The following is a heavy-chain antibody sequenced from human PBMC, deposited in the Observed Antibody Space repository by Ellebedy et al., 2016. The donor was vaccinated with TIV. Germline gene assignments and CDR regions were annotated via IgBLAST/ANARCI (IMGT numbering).Heavy chain of an antibody. CDR2: VSGRGIKT. V-gene: IGHV3-23*01. CDR3: ARVDWLVDS. Sequence: GGSLRLXXEASEFNFKIYSMAWVRKAPGKGLEWVASVSGRGIKTYYEDSVKGRFTISRDNAKNTLYLQMNSLRVEDTAVYYCARVDWLVDSWGQGTLVTVSS. J-gene: IGHJ5*01. D-gene: IGHD3-9*01. CDR1: EFNFKIYS.